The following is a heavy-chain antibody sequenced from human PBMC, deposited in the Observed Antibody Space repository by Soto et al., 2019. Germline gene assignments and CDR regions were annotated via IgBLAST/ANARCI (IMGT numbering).Heavy chain of an antibody. J-gene: IGHJ4*02. V-gene: IGHV3-33*01. Sequence: GGSLMLSCAASAATFSVFVMHWVLQAPGKGLEWIAVIRLDGSNIYYAESLKGRFTISRDNPKNMPYLQMNSLSADDMAVYYRARDGVGNTGYFGYFAYWGLGTLVTVSS. CDR2: IRLDGSNI. D-gene: IGHD1-26*01. CDR1: AATFSVFV. CDR3: ARDGVGNTGYFGYFAY.